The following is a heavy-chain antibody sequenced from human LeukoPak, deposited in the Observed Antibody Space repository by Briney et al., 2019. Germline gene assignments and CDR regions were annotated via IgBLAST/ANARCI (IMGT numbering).Heavy chain of an antibody. CDR2: ITGRGDST. CDR3: ANPRGASMFDY. V-gene: IGHV3-23*01. Sequence: GGSLRLSCAASGFTFSSYAMSWVRQAPGKGLEWVSGITGRGDSTYYADSVKGRFTISRDNSKNTLYLQMNSLRAEDTAVYYCANPRGASMFDYWGQGTLVTVSS. CDR1: GFTFSSYA. D-gene: IGHD3-10*01. J-gene: IGHJ4*02.